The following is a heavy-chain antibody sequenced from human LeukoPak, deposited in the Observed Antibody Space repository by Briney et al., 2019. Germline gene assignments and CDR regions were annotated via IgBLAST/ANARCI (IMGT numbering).Heavy chain of an antibody. CDR1: GYTFTSYG. CDR3: ARDHMTTVTTGY. V-gene: IGHV1-18*01. D-gene: IGHD4-17*01. J-gene: IGHJ4*02. CDR2: ISAYNGNT. Sequence: ASVKVSCKASGYTFTSYGISWVRQAPGQGLEWMGWISAYNGNTNYAQKLQGRITMTTDTSTSTAYMELRSLRSDDTAVYYCARDHMTTVTTGYWGQGTLVTVSS.